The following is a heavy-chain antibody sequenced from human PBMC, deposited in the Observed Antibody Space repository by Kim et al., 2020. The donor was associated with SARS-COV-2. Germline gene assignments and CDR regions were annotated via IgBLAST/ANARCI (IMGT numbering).Heavy chain of an antibody. D-gene: IGHD5-12*01. CDR1: GDSVSSSVAG. CDR2: TYYRSRWII. Sequence: SQTLSLTCAISGDSVSSSVAGWNWIRQSPSRGLEWLGRTYYRSRWIIDYAPSVRSRVTFNADTSENQFSLQLQSVTPEDTAVYYCVRDLNGATFDHWGQGILVTVSS. V-gene: IGHV6-1*01. J-gene: IGHJ4*02. CDR3: VRDLNGATFDH.